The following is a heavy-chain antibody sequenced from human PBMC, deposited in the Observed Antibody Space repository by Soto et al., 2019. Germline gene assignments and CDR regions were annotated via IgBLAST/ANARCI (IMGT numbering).Heavy chain of an antibody. Sequence: VGSLKISCKGSGYSFTSYWIGWVRQMPWKGLEWMGIIYPGDSDTRYSPSFQGQVTISADKSISTAYLQWSSLKASDTAMYYCASPSGYSGYDSYYYYGMDVWGQGTTVTVSS. J-gene: IGHJ6*02. CDR1: GYSFTSYW. CDR2: IYPGDSDT. V-gene: IGHV5-51*01. D-gene: IGHD5-12*01. CDR3: ASPSGYSGYDSYYYYGMDV.